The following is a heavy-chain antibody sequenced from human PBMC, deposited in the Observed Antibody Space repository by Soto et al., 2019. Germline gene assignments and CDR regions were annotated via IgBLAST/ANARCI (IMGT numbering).Heavy chain of an antibody. CDR3: AKNGRAAAMYNWFDP. CDR2: ISGSGGTT. V-gene: IGHV3-23*01. D-gene: IGHD6-13*01. Sequence: EVQLLESGGGLVQPGGSLRLSCTGSGFTFSSYAMNWVRQAPGKGLECVSTISGSGGTTYYADSVKGRFTISRDNSKNTLYLQMRRLRAEDTAVYYCAKNGRAAAMYNWFDPWGQGTLVTVSS. CDR1: GFTFSSYA. J-gene: IGHJ5*02.